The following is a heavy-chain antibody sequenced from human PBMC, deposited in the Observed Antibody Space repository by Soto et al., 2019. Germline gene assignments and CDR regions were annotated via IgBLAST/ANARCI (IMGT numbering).Heavy chain of an antibody. CDR2: ISGSGGST. D-gene: IGHD1-1*01. CDR3: AKLYNWSPVFSFDY. V-gene: IGHV3-23*01. Sequence: GGSLRLSCAASGFTFSSYAMSWVRQAPGEGLEWVSAISGSGGSTYYADSVKGRFTISRDNSKNTLYMQMNSLRAEDTAIYYCAKLYNWSPVFSFDYWGQGTLVTVSS. CDR1: GFTFSSYA. J-gene: IGHJ4*02.